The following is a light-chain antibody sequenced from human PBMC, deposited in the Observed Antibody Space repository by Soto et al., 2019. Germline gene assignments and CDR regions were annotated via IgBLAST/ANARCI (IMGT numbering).Light chain of an antibody. J-gene: IGKJ4*01. CDR1: QRVLYSSNNKNY. CDR3: QQYYSTPRT. CDR2: WAS. V-gene: IGKV4-1*01. Sequence: DIVMTQSPDSLAVSLGERATINCKSSQRVLYSSNNKNYLAWYQQKPGQPPKLLIYWASTRESGVPDRFSGSGSGTDFTLTISSLQDEDVAVYYCQQYYSTPRTFGGGTKVEIK.